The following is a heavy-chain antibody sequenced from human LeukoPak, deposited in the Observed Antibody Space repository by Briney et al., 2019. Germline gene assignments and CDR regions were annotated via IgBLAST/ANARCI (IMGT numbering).Heavy chain of an antibody. CDR3: AKDPHECGGIVKRCYFDY. V-gene: IGHV3-23*01. J-gene: IGHJ4*02. D-gene: IGHD3-22*01. CDR2: ISGSSGST. CDR1: GFTFSSYA. Sequence: GGSLRLSCAASGFTFSSYAMSWVRQAPGKGLEWVSAISGSSGSTYYADSVKGRFTISRDNSKNTLYLQMNSLRAEDTAVYYCAKDPHECGGIVKRCYFDYWGQGTLVTVSS.